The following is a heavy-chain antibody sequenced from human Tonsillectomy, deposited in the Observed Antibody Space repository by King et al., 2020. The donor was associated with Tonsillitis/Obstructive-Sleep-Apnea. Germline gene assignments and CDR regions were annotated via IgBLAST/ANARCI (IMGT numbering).Heavy chain of an antibody. V-gene: IGHV1-46*04. D-gene: IGHD2-15*01. CDR2: INPSDGTT. Sequence: QLVQSGAEVKKPGASVRVSCKASGYTFTTYYMQWVRQAPGQGLEWMGIINPSDGTTSYAQKLQGRVTMTRDTSTSTVYMGLSSLTYEDTAMYYCGGWYCRSGGCFGGGDYWGQGTLVTVSS. J-gene: IGHJ4*02. CDR1: GYTFTTYY. CDR3: GGWYCRSGGCFGGGDY.